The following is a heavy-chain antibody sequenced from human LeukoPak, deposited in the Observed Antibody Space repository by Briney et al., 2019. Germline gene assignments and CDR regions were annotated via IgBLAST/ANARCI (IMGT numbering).Heavy chain of an antibody. D-gene: IGHD1-14*01. J-gene: IGHJ3*02. CDR3: ARTLRSAFDI. CDR2: FSGSGGTT. CDR1: GFTFSSYA. Sequence: GGSLRLSCAASGFTFSSYAMNWVRRAPGRGLEWVSGFSGSGGTTYYADSVKGRFTISRDNSKNTLYLQMNSLRAEDTAVYYCARTLRSAFDIWGQGTMVTVSS. V-gene: IGHV3-23*01.